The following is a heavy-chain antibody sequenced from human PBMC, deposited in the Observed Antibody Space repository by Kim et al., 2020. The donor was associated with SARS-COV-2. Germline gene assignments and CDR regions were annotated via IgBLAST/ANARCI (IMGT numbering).Heavy chain of an antibody. Sequence: GGSLRLSCAASGFTFSSYSMNWVRQAPGKGLEWISYISSSSTIYYADSVKGRFTISRDNAKNSLYLQMNSLRAEDTAIYYCAGRLDYWGQGTLVTVSS. V-gene: IGHV3-48*01. CDR2: ISSSSTI. CDR3: AGRLDY. D-gene: IGHD1-26*01. J-gene: IGHJ4*02. CDR1: GFTFSSYS.